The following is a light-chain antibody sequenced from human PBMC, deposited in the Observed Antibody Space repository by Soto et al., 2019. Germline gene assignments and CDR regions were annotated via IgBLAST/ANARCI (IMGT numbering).Light chain of an antibody. J-gene: IGKJ1*01. Sequence: DIQMTQSPSTLSASVGDRVTIACRASQSISSWLAWYQQKPGTAPKLLIYKASTLQTGVPSRFSGSGSGTEFTLTISSLQPEDFATYYCQQYNDNWTFGQGTKV. CDR3: QQYNDNWT. CDR2: KAS. CDR1: QSISSW. V-gene: IGKV1-5*03.